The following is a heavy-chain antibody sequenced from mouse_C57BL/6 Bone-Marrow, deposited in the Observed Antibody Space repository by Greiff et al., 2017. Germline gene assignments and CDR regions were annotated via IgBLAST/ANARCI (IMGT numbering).Heavy chain of an antibody. Sequence: EVQLQESGGGLVKPGGSLKISCAASGFTFSSYTMSWVRQTPEKRLQWVAAISGGGGNTYYPDSVKGRFTLSRYNDKYFLYLHMSSLRSADTALYYCSIQVTTVLATKYFDVWGTGTTVTVSS. CDR3: SIQVTTVLATKYFDV. V-gene: IGHV5-9*01. CDR1: GFTFSSYT. CDR2: ISGGGGNT. D-gene: IGHD1-1*01. J-gene: IGHJ1*03.